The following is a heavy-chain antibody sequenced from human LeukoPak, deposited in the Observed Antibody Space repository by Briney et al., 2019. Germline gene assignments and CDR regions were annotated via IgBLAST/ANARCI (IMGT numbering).Heavy chain of an antibody. D-gene: IGHD3-10*01. V-gene: IGHV5-51*01. CDR1: GYSFTSYW. J-gene: IGHJ4*02. CDR2: IYPGDSGT. CDR3: ARSPPLYYYGSGSPSPYYFDY. Sequence: GESLKISCKGSGYSFTSYWVGWVRQMPGKGLEWMGIIYPGDSGTRYSPSFQGQVTISADKSISTAYLQWSSLKASDTAMYYCARSPPLYYYGSGSPSPYYFDYWGQGTLVTVSS.